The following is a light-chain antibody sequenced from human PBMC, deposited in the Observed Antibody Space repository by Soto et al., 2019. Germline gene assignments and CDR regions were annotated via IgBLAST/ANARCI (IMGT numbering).Light chain of an antibody. CDR1: QSVNGNY. CDR2: GAS. V-gene: IGKV3-20*01. J-gene: IGKJ2*01. Sequence: EIVLTQSPGTLSLSPGERATLSCRASQSVNGNYLTWYQQKPGQAPRLLIYGASSSATGIPDRSSGSGSGTDFTLTISRLEPEDFAVYYCQQYGSSFRYTFGQGTKLEIK. CDR3: QQYGSSFRYT.